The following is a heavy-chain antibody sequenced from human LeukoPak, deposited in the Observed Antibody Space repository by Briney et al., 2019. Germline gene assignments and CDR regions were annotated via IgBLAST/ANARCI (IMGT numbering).Heavy chain of an antibody. Sequence: ASVKVSCKASGGTFSSYAISWVRQAPGQGLEWMGRIIPILGIANYAQKFQGRVTMTRDTSTSTVYMELSSLRSEDTAVYYCARDRDTAFDYWGQGTLVTVSS. CDR1: GGTFSSYA. J-gene: IGHJ4*02. D-gene: IGHD5-18*01. CDR2: IIPILGIA. V-gene: IGHV1-69*04. CDR3: ARDRDTAFDY.